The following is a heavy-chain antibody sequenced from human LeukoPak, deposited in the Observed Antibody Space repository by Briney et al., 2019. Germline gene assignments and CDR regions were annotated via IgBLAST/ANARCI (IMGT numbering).Heavy chain of an antibody. CDR2: ISGSGGAT. CDR1: GFTFSSYG. CDR3: AKNDGYRYGRNYGMDV. J-gene: IGHJ6*02. Sequence: QPGGSLRLSCAASGFTFSSYGMSWVRQAPGQGLEWVSGISGSGGATYYAGSVQGRFTMSRDNSKNTLYLQMNSLRADDTAIYYCAKNDGYRYGRNYGMDVWGQGTTVTVSS. V-gene: IGHV3-23*01. D-gene: IGHD5-18*01.